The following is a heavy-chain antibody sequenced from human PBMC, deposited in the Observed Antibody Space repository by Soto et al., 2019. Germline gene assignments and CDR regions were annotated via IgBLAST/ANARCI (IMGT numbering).Heavy chain of an antibody. Sequence: PGGSLRLSCAASGFTFSSHAMSWVRQAPGKGLEWVSGISGSGGATYYADSVKGRFTVSRDNFKNTMYLQMDSLRAEDTAVYYCARKTGYSKQNWNYYYYYMDVWGKGTTVTVSS. CDR2: ISGSGGAT. J-gene: IGHJ6*03. CDR1: GFTFSSHA. V-gene: IGHV3-23*01. CDR3: ARKTGYSKQNWNYYYYYMDV. D-gene: IGHD4-4*01.